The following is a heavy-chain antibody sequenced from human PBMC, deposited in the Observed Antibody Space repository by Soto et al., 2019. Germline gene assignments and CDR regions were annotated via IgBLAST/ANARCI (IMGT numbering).Heavy chain of an antibody. V-gene: IGHV3-21*01. Sequence: GGSLRLSCVASGFTFSSYSMNWVRQAPGKGLEWVSSISSSSSYIYYADSVKGRFTISRDNAKNSLYLQMNSLRAEDTAVYYCASSVGATDAFDIWGQGTMVTVSS. CDR2: ISSSSSYI. D-gene: IGHD1-26*01. CDR1: GFTFSSYS. J-gene: IGHJ3*02. CDR3: ASSVGATDAFDI.